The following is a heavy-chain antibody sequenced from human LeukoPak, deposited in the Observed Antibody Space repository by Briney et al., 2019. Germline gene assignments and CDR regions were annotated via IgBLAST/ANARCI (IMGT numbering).Heavy chain of an antibody. CDR1: GGTFSSYA. CDR2: IIPIFGTA. CDR3: ARDPSRVVPAAPKGFDY. Sequence: SVKVSCKASGGTFSSYAISWVRQAPGHALEWMGGIIPIFGTADHAQKFQARVTSTANESTSTAYMELSSLRSEDTAVYYCARDPSRVVPAAPKGFDYWGQGTLVTVSS. D-gene: IGHD2-2*01. J-gene: IGHJ4*02. V-gene: IGHV1-69*13.